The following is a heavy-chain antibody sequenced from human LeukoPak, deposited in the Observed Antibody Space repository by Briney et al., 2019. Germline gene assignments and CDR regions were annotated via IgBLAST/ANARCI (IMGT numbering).Heavy chain of an antibody. CDR1: GGSISSYY. CDR2: IYYSGST. J-gene: IGHJ3*02. Sequence: SETLSLTCTVSGGSISSYYWSWIRQPPGKGLEWIGYIYYSGSTNYNPSLKSRVTISVDTSKNQFSLKLSSVTAADTAVYYCATYYYDSMLLVTLNGAFDIWGQGTMVTVSS. V-gene: IGHV4-59*08. CDR3: ATYYYDSMLLVTLNGAFDI. D-gene: IGHD3-22*01.